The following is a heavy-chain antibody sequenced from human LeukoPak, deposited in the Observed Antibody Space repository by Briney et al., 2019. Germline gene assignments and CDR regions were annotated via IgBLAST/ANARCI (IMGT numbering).Heavy chain of an antibody. CDR2: ISWNSGNI. J-gene: IGHJ4*02. CDR1: GFTFDDYA. Sequence: PGGSLRLSCAASGFTFDDYAMHWVRQAPGEGLEWVSRISWNSGNIGYADSVKGRFTISRDNAKNSLYLQMNNLRAEDTALYYCAKGTYSSGLVDYWGQGTLVTVSS. V-gene: IGHV3-9*01. D-gene: IGHD6-19*01. CDR3: AKGTYSSGLVDY.